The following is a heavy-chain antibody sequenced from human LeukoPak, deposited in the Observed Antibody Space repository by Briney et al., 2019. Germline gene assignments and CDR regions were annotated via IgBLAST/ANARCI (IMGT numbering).Heavy chain of an antibody. CDR1: GFTFSSYS. CDR3: ARAPASLKVNYFDY. D-gene: IGHD6-6*01. Sequence: GGSLRLSCAASGFTFSSYSMNWVRQAPGKGLEWVSSISSSSSYIYYADSVKGRFTISRDDAKNSLYLQMNSLRAEDTAVYYCARAPASLKVNYFDYWGQGTLVTVSS. CDR2: ISSSSSYI. V-gene: IGHV3-21*01. J-gene: IGHJ4*02.